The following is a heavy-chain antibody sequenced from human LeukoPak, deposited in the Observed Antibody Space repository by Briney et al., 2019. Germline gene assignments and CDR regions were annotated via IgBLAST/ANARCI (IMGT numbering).Heavy chain of an antibody. CDR3: ANLSPGRPIDY. CDR1: GFTFSSYG. Sequence: GGSLRLSCAASGFTFSSYGMHWVRQAPGKGLEWVAVISYDGSNKYYADSVKGRFTISRDDSKNMLYLQMNSLRAEDTAVYYCANLSPGRPIDYWGQGTLVTVSS. V-gene: IGHV3-30*18. J-gene: IGHJ4*02. CDR2: ISYDGSNK.